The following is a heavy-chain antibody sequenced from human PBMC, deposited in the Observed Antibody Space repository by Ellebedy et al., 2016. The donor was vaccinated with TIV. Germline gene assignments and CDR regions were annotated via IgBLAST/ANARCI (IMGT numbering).Heavy chain of an antibody. D-gene: IGHD3-10*01. V-gene: IGHV3-66*01. CDR3: AGETFNDVDLDLWGLFDV. CDR2: ISVGGSA. Sequence: GGSLRLSCVVSGFTINSNYMSWVRQAPGRGLEWVSVISVGGSAYYADSVEGRFTISRYNSRNTLFLQMNGLRAEDTAVYYCAGETFNDVDLDLWGLFDVWGQGTTVTVSS. CDR1: GFTINSNY. J-gene: IGHJ3*01.